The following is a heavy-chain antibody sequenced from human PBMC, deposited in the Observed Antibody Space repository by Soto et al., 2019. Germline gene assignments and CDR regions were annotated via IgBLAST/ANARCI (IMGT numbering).Heavy chain of an antibody. D-gene: IGHD6-19*01. J-gene: IGHJ3*02. CDR2: IYYSGST. V-gene: IGHV4-59*08. CDR3: ARRNSRGWYLYAFDI. Sequence: SETLSLTCTVSGGSISSYYWSWIRQPPGKGLEWIGYIYYSGSTNYNPSLKSRVTISVDTSKNQFSLKLSSVTAADTAVYYCARRNSRGWYLYAFDIWGQGTMVT. CDR1: GGSISSYY.